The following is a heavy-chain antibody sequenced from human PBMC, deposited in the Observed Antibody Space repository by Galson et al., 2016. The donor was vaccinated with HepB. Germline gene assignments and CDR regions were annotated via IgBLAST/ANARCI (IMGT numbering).Heavy chain of an antibody. CDR1: GFTFSNYA. CDR3: SVELLQDFDF. D-gene: IGHD5-24*01. Sequence: SLRLSCAASGFTFSNYAMHWVRQAPGKGLEWVSVVYSGGSTYYADSVKGRFTLSRDHYKNTLYLQMNSLRAEDTAIYYCSVELLQDFDFWGQGTLATVSS. CDR2: VYSGGST. J-gene: IGHJ4*02. V-gene: IGHV3-53*01.